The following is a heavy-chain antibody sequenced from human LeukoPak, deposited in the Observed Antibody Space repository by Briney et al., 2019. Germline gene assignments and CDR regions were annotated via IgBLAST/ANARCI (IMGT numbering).Heavy chain of an antibody. CDR1: GFTFSSYS. D-gene: IGHD2-15*01. V-gene: IGHV3-21*01. CDR2: ISGSSSYI. CDR3: ARSSDGVVVASMDV. J-gene: IGHJ6*02. Sequence: GGSLRLSCAASGFTFSSYSMNWVRQAPGKGLEWVSSISGSSSYIYYADSVKGRFTISRDNAKNSLYLQMNSLRAEDTAVYYCARSSDGVVVASMDVWGQGTTVTVSS.